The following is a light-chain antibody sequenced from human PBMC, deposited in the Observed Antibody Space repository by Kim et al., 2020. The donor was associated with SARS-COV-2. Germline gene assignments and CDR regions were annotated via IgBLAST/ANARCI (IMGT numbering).Light chain of an antibody. CDR2: EDT. V-gene: IGLV2-23*01. Sequence: GHPITISCPGTSSDIGSHNLISLYQQHPGKVPKLLIYEDTKRPSGVPDRFSGSKSGNTASLTISGLQAEDETYYYCCSYAGSYIVIFGGGTQLTVL. J-gene: IGLJ2*01. CDR1: SSDIGSHNL. CDR3: CSYAGSYIVI.